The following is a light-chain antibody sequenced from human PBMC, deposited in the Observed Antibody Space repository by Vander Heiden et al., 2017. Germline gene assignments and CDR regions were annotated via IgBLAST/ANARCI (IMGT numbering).Light chain of an antibody. CDR3: MQALQTHT. CDR2: LGS. Sequence: ETVMTQSPLSLPVTPGEPASISCRSSQSLLHSNGYNYVDWYLQKPGQSPQLLIYLGSYRASGVPDRFSGSGSGTDFTLKISRVEAEDVGVYYCMQALQTHTFGQGTKLEIK. V-gene: IGKV2-28*01. J-gene: IGKJ2*01. CDR1: QSLLHSNGYNY.